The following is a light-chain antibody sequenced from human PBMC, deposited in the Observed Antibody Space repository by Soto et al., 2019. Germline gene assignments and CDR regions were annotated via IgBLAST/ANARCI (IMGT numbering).Light chain of an antibody. V-gene: IGKV1-5*03. CDR1: QCINNW. CDR2: KAS. J-gene: IGKJ1*01. CDR3: QQYESFPRT. Sequence: DIQRTQSPSTLSASVGDRVTVTCRASQCINNWLAWYKQKPGKAPKLFIYKASTLESGVPSRFGGSGSGTEFTLSISSLQPDDFATYFCQQYESFPRTFGQGTKVEIK.